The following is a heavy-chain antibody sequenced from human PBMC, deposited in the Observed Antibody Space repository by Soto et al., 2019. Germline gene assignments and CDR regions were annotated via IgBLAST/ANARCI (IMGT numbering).Heavy chain of an antibody. V-gene: IGHV3-74*01. CDR1: GFTFSSYW. CDR2: INSDGSST. J-gene: IGHJ4*02. CDR3: ARDRYFDSSGYLNY. D-gene: IGHD3-22*01. Sequence: GGSLRLSCAASGFTFSSYWMHWVRQAPGKGLAWVSRINSDGSSTSYADSVKGRFTISRDNAKNTLYLQMNSLRAEDTAVYYCARDRYFDSSGYLNYWGQGTLVTVSS.